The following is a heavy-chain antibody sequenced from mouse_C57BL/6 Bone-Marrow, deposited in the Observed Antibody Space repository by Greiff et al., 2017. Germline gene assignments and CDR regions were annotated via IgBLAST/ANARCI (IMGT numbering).Heavy chain of an antibody. J-gene: IGHJ1*03. CDR2: IYPGSGST. Sequence: VQLQQPGAELVKPGASVKMSCKASGYTFTSYWITWVKQRPGQGLEWIGDIYPGSGSTNYNEKFKSKATLTVDTTSSTAYMQLSSLTSEDSAVDYCARPYYSNYWYFDVWGTGTTVTVSS. D-gene: IGHD2-5*01. CDR1: GYTFTSYW. V-gene: IGHV1-55*01. CDR3: ARPYYSNYWYFDV.